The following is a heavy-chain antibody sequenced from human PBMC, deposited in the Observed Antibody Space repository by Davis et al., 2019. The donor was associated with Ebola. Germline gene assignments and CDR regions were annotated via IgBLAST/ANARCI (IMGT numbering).Heavy chain of an antibody. V-gene: IGHV3-53*01. CDR1: GFTVSSNY. D-gene: IGHD3-3*01. J-gene: IGHJ4*02. CDR3: AREGKIFGCDY. CDR2: IFSGETT. Sequence: GGPLRPSCAAPGFTVSSNYMSWVRQAPGKGLEWVSVIFSGETTYYAASVKGRFTISRDNAKNTLYLQMNDLRAEDTAVYYCAREGKIFGCDYWGQGVLVTVSS.